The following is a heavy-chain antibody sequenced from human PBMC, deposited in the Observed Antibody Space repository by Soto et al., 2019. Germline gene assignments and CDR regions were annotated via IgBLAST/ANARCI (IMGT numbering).Heavy chain of an antibody. V-gene: IGHV3-7*01. J-gene: IGHJ3*02. CDR2: ISPDGNQR. CDR3: ARVEYSSNYDVLDR. CDR1: GFRLSAYW. Sequence: ESGGGSVQPGESLRLSCEASGFRLSAYWVDWVRQAPGKGLEGVGNISPDGNQRYYVDSMKGRFTISRDNAKNSVYLQMDSLGVEDTAVYYCARVEYSSNYDVLDRWGRGTGVTVSA. D-gene: IGHD4-4*01.